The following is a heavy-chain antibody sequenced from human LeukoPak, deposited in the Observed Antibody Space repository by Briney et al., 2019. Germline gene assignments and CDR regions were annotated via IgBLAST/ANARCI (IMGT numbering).Heavy chain of an antibody. Sequence: PGGSLRLSCADSGFTFSAYAMKWVRQVPGKGLEWVSTIGGSDDSTSYADSVKGRCTISSVYSTNTVYLQMNSLRVEDTAVYFCAQWLVFHDNYFDYWGQGTLVTVSS. J-gene: IGHJ4*02. CDR2: IGGSDDST. V-gene: IGHV3-23*01. D-gene: IGHD5-12*01. CDR1: GFTFSAYA. CDR3: AQWLVFHDNYFDY.